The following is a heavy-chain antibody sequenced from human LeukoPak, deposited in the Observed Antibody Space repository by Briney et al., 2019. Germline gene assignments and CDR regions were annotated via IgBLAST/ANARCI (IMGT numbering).Heavy chain of an antibody. D-gene: IGHD2-2*01. J-gene: IGHJ4*02. V-gene: IGHV4-4*07. CDR3: AREPPTGNCSSTSCDEPFDY. CDR1: GGSISSYY. CDR2: IYTSGST. Sequence: SETLSLTCSVSGGSISSYYWSWIRQPAGKGLEWIGRIYTSGSTNYNPSLKSRVTISVDTSKNQFSLKLSSVTAADTAVYYCAREPPTGNCSSTSCDEPFDYWGQGTLVTVPS.